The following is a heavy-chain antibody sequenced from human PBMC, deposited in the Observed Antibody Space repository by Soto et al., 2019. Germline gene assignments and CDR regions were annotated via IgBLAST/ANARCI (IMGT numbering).Heavy chain of an antibody. CDR2: IYSGGST. V-gene: IGHV3-66*01. J-gene: IGHJ6*02. Sequence: PGGSLRLSCAASGFTVSSNYMSWVRQAPGKGLEWVSVIYSGGSTYYADSVKGRFTISRDNSKNTLYLQMNSLRAEDTAVYYCASRVWFGELLSYYCYGMDVWGQGTTVTVSS. CDR3: ASRVWFGELLSYYCYGMDV. CDR1: GFTVSSNY. D-gene: IGHD3-10*01.